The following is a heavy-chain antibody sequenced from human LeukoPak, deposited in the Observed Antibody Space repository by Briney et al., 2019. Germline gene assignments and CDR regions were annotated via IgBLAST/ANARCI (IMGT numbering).Heavy chain of an antibody. V-gene: IGHV4-61*02. CDR3: ASVDTAMAYFDY. J-gene: IGHJ4*02. D-gene: IGHD5-18*01. CDR1: GCSISSGSYY. CDR2: IYTSGST. Sequence: SETLSLTCTVSGCSISSGSYYWSWIRQPAGKGLEWIGRIYTSGSTNYNPSLKSRVTISVDTSKNQFSLKLSSVTAADTAVYYCASVDTAMAYFDYWGQGTLVTVSS.